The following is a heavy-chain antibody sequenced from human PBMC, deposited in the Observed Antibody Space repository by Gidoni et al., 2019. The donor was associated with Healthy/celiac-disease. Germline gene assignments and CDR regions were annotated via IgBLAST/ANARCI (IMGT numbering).Heavy chain of an antibody. Sequence: QVTLKESGPVLVKPTETLTLTCTVSGFSLSNARMGVSWIRQPPGKALEWLAHIFSNDEKSYSTSLKSRLTISKDTSKSQVVLTMTNMDPVDTATYYCARMQPSQMATITAAFDIWGQGTMVTVSS. J-gene: IGHJ3*02. D-gene: IGHD5-12*01. CDR3: ARMQPSQMATITAAFDI. V-gene: IGHV2-26*01. CDR1: GFSLSNARMG. CDR2: IFSNDEK.